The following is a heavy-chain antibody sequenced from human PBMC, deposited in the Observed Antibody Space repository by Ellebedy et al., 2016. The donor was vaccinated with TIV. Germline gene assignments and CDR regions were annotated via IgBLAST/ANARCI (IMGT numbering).Heavy chain of an antibody. V-gene: IGHV1-69*13. D-gene: IGHD1-26*01. CDR1: GGTFSSYA. Sequence: SVKVSXKASGGTFSSYAISWVRQAPGQGLEWMGGIIPIFGTANYAQKFQGRVTITADESTSTAYMELSSLRSEDTAVYYCARAGATTRPSYYDGMDVWGQGTTVTVSS. J-gene: IGHJ6*02. CDR3: ARAGATTRPSYYDGMDV. CDR2: IIPIFGTA.